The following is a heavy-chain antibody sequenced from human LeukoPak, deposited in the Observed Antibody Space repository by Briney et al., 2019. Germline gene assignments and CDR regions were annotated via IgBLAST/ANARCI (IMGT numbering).Heavy chain of an antibody. Sequence: GGSLRLSRAASGFTFSSYGMHWVRQAPGKGLEWVAVIWYDGSNKYYADSVKGRFTISRDNSKNTLYLQMNSLRAEDTAVYYCAREFRLYYYDSSGLDYWGQGTLVTVSS. D-gene: IGHD3-22*01. CDR3: AREFRLYYYDSSGLDY. J-gene: IGHJ4*02. CDR2: IWYDGSNK. V-gene: IGHV3-33*01. CDR1: GFTFSSYG.